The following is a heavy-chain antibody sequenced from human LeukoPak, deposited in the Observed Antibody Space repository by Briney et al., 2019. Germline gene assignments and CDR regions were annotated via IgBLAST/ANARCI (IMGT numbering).Heavy chain of an antibody. Sequence: SETLSLTCAVYGGSFSGYYWSWIRQPPGKGLEWIGEINHSGSTNYNPSLKSRVTISVDTSKNQFSLKLSSVTAADTAVYYCAREGYGSGSSYFDYWGRGTLVTVSS. V-gene: IGHV4-34*01. J-gene: IGHJ4*02. CDR2: INHSGST. CDR3: AREGYGSGSSYFDY. CDR1: GGSFSGYY. D-gene: IGHD3-10*01.